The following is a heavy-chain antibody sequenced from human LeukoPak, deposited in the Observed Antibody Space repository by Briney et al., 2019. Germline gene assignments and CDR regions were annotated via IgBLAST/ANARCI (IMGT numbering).Heavy chain of an antibody. CDR2: INPNSGGT. Sequence: VASVKVSCKASGYTFTGYYMHWVRQAPGQGLEWMGRINPNSGGTNYAQKFQGRVTMTRDTSISTAYVELSRLRSDDTAVYYCARDLRQRSSWYWFDPWGQGTLVTVSS. V-gene: IGHV1-2*06. J-gene: IGHJ5*02. CDR3: ARDLRQRSSWYWFDP. CDR1: GYTFTGYY. D-gene: IGHD6-13*01.